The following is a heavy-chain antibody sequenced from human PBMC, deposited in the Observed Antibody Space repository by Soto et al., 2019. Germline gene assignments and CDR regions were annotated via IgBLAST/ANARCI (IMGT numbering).Heavy chain of an antibody. J-gene: IGHJ6*03. CDR3: ARETPKFYYYYMDV. CDR1: GFTFSNYW. D-gene: IGHD2-15*01. Sequence: GGSLRLSCAASGFTFSNYWMHWVRQVPGKGLVWVSRISSDGSITSYADSVKGRFTISRDNAKNTLYLQMNSLRAEDTAVYYCARETPKFYYYYMDVWGKGTTVTVSS. V-gene: IGHV3-74*01. CDR2: ISSDGSIT.